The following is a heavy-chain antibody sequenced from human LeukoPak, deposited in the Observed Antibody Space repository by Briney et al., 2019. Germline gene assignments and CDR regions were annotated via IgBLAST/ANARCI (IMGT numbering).Heavy chain of an antibody. CDR2: INPNSGGT. V-gene: IGHV1-2*02. CDR3: ARVKTMIVVVRLFDY. J-gene: IGHJ4*02. CDR1: EFTFTGYY. D-gene: IGHD3-22*01. Sequence: ASVKVSCKASEFTFTGYYMHWVRQAPGQGLEWMGWINPNSGGTNYAQKFQGRVTMTRDTSISTAFMELSRLRSDDTAVYYCARVKTMIVVVRLFDYWGQGTLVTVSS.